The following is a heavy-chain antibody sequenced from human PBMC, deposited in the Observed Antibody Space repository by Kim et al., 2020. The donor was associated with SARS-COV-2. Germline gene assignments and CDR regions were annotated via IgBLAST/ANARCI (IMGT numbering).Heavy chain of an antibody. J-gene: IGHJ4*02. V-gene: IGHV3-53*01. CDR3: AKVDY. D-gene: IGHD3-10*01. Sequence: IHNNDKIHYADSVRGRFSIYRDNSKNTVFLQMNRMRVEDTAVYYCAKVDYWGQGTLVTVSS. CDR2: IHNNDKI.